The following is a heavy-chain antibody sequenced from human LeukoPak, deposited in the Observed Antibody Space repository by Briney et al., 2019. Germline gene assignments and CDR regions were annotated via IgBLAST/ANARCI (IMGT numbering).Heavy chain of an antibody. CDR2: ISYDGSNK. CDR3: AKDYSEVRVTYYFDY. D-gene: IGHD3-22*01. CDR1: GFTFSSYG. Sequence: PGGSLRLSCAASGFTFSSYGMHWVRQAPGKGLEWVAVISYDGSNKYYADSVKGRFTISRDNSKNTLYLQMNSLRAEDTAVYYCAKDYSEVRVTYYFDYWGQGTLVTVSS. V-gene: IGHV3-30*18. J-gene: IGHJ4*02.